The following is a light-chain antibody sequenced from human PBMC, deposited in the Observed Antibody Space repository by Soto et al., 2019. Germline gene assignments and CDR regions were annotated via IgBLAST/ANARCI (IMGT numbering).Light chain of an antibody. CDR3: QTWATGFWV. CDR1: SGYNSYS. V-gene: IGLV4-69*01. J-gene: IGLJ3*02. Sequence: QPVLTQSPSASASLGASVKLTCTLSSGYNSYSIAWHQQQPEKGPRYLMKVNSDGSHSRGDGIPDRFSGSSSGTERYLTISSLQSGDEDDYYCQTWATGFWVFGGGTKLTVL. CDR2: VNSDGSH.